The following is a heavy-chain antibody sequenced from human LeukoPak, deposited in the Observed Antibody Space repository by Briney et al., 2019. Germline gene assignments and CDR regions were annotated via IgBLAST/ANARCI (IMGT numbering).Heavy chain of an antibody. Sequence: GGSLRLSCAASGFTFSSYWMSWVRQAPGKGLEWVANIKQDGSENYYVGSVKGRFTISRDNAKNSLYLQMNSLRAEDTAVYYCAKGVGNYFDYWGQGTLVTVSS. CDR3: AKGVGNYFDY. J-gene: IGHJ4*02. CDR2: IKQDGSEN. D-gene: IGHD1-26*01. V-gene: IGHV3-7*05. CDR1: GFTFSSYW.